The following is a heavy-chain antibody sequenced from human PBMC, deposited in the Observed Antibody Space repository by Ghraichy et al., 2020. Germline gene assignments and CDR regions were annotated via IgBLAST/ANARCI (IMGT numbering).Heavy chain of an antibody. Sequence: SQTLSLTCTVSGGSIRSSGYFWGWIRQSPRKGLEWIGNIFYTGSAYYNPSLKSRVTISIDTSKNQFSLRLSSVTAADTAMYYCARDSGDGCRGYYRRDCYYDGMDVWRHGTMCTVSS. CDR1: GGSIRSSGYF. CDR2: IFYTGSA. J-gene: IGHJ6*02. V-gene: IGHV4-39*07. D-gene: IGHD3-22*01. CDR3: ARDSGDGCRGYYRRDCYYDGMDV.